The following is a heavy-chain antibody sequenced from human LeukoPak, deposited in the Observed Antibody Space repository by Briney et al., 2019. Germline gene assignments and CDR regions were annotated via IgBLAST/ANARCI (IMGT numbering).Heavy chain of an antibody. J-gene: IGHJ4*02. CDR2: ISTDGSNI. V-gene: IGHV3-74*01. CDR1: GFTFSSYW. Sequence: GGSLRLSCAASGFTFSSYWMHWVRQAPGKGLVWVSLISTDGSNIRYADSVKGRFTISRDNAKNTLYLQVNSLRGEDTAVYYCVRGNYFDYWGQGTLVTVSS. D-gene: IGHD3-16*01. CDR3: VRGNYFDY.